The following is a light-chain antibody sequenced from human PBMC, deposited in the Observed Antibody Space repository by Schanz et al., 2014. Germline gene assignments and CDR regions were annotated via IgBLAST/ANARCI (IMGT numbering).Light chain of an antibody. CDR3: HTWGSGFWG. CDR2: LNSDGSH. Sequence: QSVLTQSPSASASLGASVKLTCTLSSRYSAYAIAWHQQQPEKGPRYLMRLNSDGSHTRGDGVPDRFSGSSSGAERYLTISSRQPEDEGDHYCHTWGSGFWGFGGGTKLTVL. CDR1: SRYSAYA. V-gene: IGLV4-69*01. J-gene: IGLJ3*02.